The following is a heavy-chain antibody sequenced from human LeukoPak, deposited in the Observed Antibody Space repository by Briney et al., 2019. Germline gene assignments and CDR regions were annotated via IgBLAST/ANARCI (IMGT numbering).Heavy chain of an antibody. CDR1: GYTFTRYY. D-gene: IGHD2-2*01. CDR3: ARDRTKYCRSTSCPLDY. J-gene: IGHJ4*02. V-gene: IGHV1-2*02. CDR2: INPNSGGT. Sequence: ASVKVSCKASGYTFTRYYMHWVRQAPGQGREWMGWINPNSGGTNYAQKFQGRVTMTRDTSISTAYMELSRLRSDDTAVYYCARDRTKYCRSTSCPLDYWGQGTLVTVSS.